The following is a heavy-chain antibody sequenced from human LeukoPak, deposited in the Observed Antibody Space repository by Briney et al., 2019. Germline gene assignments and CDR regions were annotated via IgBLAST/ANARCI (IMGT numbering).Heavy chain of an antibody. J-gene: IGHJ4*02. CDR3: AKWHGPSNYFDY. D-gene: IGHD5-24*01. V-gene: IGHV3-23*01. CDR1: GFTFSSYA. Sequence: GGSLRLSCAASGFTFSSYAMSWVRQAPGKGLEWVSAISGSGGSTYYADSVKGRFTISRDNSKDTLYLQMNSLRAEDTAVYYCAKWHGPSNYFDYWGQGTLVTVSS. CDR2: ISGSGGST.